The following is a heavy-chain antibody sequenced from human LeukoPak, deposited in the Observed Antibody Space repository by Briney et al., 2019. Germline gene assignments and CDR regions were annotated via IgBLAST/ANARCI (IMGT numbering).Heavy chain of an antibody. V-gene: IGHV6-1*01. Sequence: SQTLSLTFAISGDSVSSNSSWNWLRQSPSRGLEWLGRTYYRSKWYNDYVVSVKSRININPDTSKNQFSLQLNSVTPEDTAVYYCARGGQGDGYSADEAFDIWGQGAMVTVSS. CDR2: TYYRSKWYN. CDR3: ARGGQGDGYSADEAFDI. D-gene: IGHD5-18*01. J-gene: IGHJ3*02. CDR1: GDSVSSNSS.